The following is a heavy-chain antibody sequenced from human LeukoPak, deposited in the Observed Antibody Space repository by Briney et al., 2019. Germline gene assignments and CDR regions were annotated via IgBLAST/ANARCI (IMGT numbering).Heavy chain of an antibody. CDR1: GGTFSSYA. CDR2: IVPIFGTT. D-gene: IGHD2-21*01. CDR3: ARGSTYCGGDCYPADY. V-gene: IGHV1-69*05. Sequence: SVKVSCKASGGTFSSYAISWVRQAPGQWLEWMGGIVPIFGTTNYAQKFQGRVTITTDESTRTAYMELSSLRSEDTAVYYCARGSTYCGGDCYPADYWGQGTLVTVSS. J-gene: IGHJ4*02.